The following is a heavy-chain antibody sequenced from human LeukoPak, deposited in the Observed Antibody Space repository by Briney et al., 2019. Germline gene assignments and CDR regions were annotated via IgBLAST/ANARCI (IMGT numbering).Heavy chain of an antibody. J-gene: IGHJ6*02. Sequence: GGSLRLSCAASGFTFSSYAMYWVRQAPGKGLEWVAFISYDGSNKYYADSVKGRFTNSRDNSKNTLYLQMNSLRAEDTAVYYCARDGATYYYYYGMDVWGQGTTVTVSS. CDR3: ARDGATYYYYYGMDV. CDR2: ISYDGSNK. V-gene: IGHV3-30*04. D-gene: IGHD1-26*01. CDR1: GFTFSSYA.